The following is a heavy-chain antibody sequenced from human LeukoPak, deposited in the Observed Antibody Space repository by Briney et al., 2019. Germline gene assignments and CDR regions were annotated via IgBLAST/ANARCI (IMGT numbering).Heavy chain of an antibody. V-gene: IGHV1-46*01. D-gene: IGHD6-6*01. J-gene: IGHJ4*02. Sequence: GSSVKVSCKASGGTFSNYAISWVRQAPGQGLEWMGIINPSGGSTSYAQKFQGRVTMTRDTSTSTVYMELSSLRSEDTAVYYCARGASKWGSSFADYWGQGTLVTVSS. CDR3: ARGASKWGSSFADY. CDR1: GGTFSNYA. CDR2: INPSGGST.